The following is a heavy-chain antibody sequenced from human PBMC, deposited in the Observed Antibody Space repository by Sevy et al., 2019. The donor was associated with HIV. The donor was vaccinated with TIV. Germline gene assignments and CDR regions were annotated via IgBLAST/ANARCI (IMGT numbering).Heavy chain of an antibody. CDR3: ARVKSFGELGNWVDP. Sequence: SETLSLTCTVSGGSISSYYWSWIRQPPGKGLEWIGYIYYSGSTNYNPSLKSRVTISVDTSKNQFSLKLSSVTAADTAVYYCARVKSFGELGNWVDPWGQGTLVTVSS. V-gene: IGHV4-59*13. CDR2: IYYSGST. J-gene: IGHJ5*02. CDR1: GGSISSYY. D-gene: IGHD3-10*01.